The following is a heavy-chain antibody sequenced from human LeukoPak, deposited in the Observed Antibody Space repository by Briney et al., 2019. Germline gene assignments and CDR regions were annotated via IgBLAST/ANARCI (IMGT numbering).Heavy chain of an antibody. CDR2: FDPEDGET. CDR3: ATGPYSSGWPRSNRLDY. D-gene: IGHD6-19*01. J-gene: IGHJ4*02. CDR1: GYTLTELS. V-gene: IGHV1-24*01. Sequence: ASVKVSCKVSGYTLTELSMHWVRQAPGKGLEWMGGFDPEDGETIYAQKFQGRVTMTEDTSTDTAYMELSSLRSEDTAVYYCATGPYSSGWPRSNRLDYWGQGTLVTVSS.